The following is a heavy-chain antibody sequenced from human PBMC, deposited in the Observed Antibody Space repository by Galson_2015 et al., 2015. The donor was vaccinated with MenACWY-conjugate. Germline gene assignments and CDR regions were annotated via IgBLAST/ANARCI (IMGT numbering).Heavy chain of an antibody. Sequence: QSGAEVKKPGESLKISCKASGYNFITYWIGWVRQVPGKGLEWVGLISPIDSKTRYSPPFEGRVTISADNSITTAYLQWNSLKASDTAMYYCARHPPGGRGMDVWGQGTTVTVSS. D-gene: IGHD1-26*01. CDR3: ARHPPGGRGMDV. V-gene: IGHV5-51*01. CDR1: GYNFITYW. CDR2: ISPIDSKT. J-gene: IGHJ6*02.